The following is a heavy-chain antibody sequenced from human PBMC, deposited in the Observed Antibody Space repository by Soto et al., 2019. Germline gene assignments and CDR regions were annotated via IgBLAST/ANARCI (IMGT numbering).Heavy chain of an antibody. CDR1: GGSISSSSYY. J-gene: IGHJ6*02. D-gene: IGHD5-18*01. V-gene: IGHV4-39*03. Sequence: SETLSLTCTVSGGSISSSSYYWGWIRQPPGKGLEWIGSIYYSGSTYYNPSLKSRVTISVDTSKNQFSLKLSSVTAADTAVYKCMAMDGYYYYYGMDVWGQGTTVTVSS. CDR2: IYYSGST. CDR3: MAMDGYYYYYGMDV.